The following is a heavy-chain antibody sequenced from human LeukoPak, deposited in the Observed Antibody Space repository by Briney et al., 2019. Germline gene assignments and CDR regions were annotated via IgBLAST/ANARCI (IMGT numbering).Heavy chain of an antibody. CDR1: GFTVSSNY. J-gene: IGHJ4*02. CDR3: ARGPPLSKYYFAY. V-gene: IGHV3-53*01. D-gene: IGHD2/OR15-2a*01. CDR2: IYSGGDT. Sequence: PGGSLRLSCAASGFTVSSNYMSWVRQAPGKGLEWVSVIYSGGDTYYADPVKGRFTISRDNSKNTLYLQMNSLRAEDTALYYCARGPPLSKYYFAYWGQGTLVTVSS.